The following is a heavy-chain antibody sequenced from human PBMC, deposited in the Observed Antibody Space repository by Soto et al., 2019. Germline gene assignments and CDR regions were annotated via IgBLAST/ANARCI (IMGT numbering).Heavy chain of an antibody. Sequence: EVQLLESGGGLVQPGGSLRLSCAASGFSFSSYAMSWVRQAPGKGLEWVSAISGSGGSTYYADSVKGRYTISRDNSKNALYLQMNTLRAEDTAVYYCAKATYYYDSSGPYSGQGTLVTVSS. CDR2: ISGSGGST. D-gene: IGHD3-22*01. J-gene: IGHJ4*02. CDR3: AKATYYYDSSGPY. V-gene: IGHV3-23*01. CDR1: GFSFSSYA.